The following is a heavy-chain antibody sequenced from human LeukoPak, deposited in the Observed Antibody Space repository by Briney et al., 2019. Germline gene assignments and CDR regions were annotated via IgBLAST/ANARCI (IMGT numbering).Heavy chain of an antibody. CDR3: ARGRVTTPPAIRFDP. CDR1: GGSISSGGYS. D-gene: IGHD3-10*01. J-gene: IGHJ5*02. Sequence: SQTLSLTCAVSGGSISSGGYSGSWIRQPPGKGLQWFGYIYHSGSTYYNPALKSRVTISVDRSKNQFSLKLSSVTAADTAVYYCARGRVTTPPAIRFDPWGQGTLVTVSS. CDR2: IYHSGST. V-gene: IGHV4-30-2*01.